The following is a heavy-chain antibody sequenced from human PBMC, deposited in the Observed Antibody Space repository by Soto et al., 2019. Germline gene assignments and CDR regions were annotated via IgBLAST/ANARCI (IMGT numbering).Heavy chain of an antibody. CDR3: ARYGGNYYDSSGYYCEY. CDR1: GFTFSSYS. J-gene: IGHJ4*02. D-gene: IGHD3-22*01. CDR2: ISSSSSYI. Sequence: EVQLVESGGGLVKPGGSLRLSCAASGFTFSSYSMNWVRQAPGKGLEWVSSISSSSSYIYYADSVKGRFTISRDNAKNSLYLQMNSLRAEDTAVYYCARYGGNYYDSSGYYCEYWGQGTLVTVSS. V-gene: IGHV3-21*01.